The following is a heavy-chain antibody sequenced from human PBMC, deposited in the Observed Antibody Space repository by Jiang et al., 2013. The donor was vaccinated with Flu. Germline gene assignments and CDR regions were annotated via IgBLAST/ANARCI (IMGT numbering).Heavy chain of an antibody. Sequence: ASGYTFTSYAMNWVRQAPGQGLEWMGWINTNTGNPTYAQGFTGRFVFSLDTSVSTAYLQIGSLKAEDTAVYYCARDQSPGGFLEWFHVSYGMDVWGQGTTVTVSS. CDR1: GYTFTSYA. CDR3: ARDQSPGGFLEWFHVSYGMDV. J-gene: IGHJ6*02. CDR2: INTNTGNP. V-gene: IGHV7-4-1*01. D-gene: IGHD3-3*01.